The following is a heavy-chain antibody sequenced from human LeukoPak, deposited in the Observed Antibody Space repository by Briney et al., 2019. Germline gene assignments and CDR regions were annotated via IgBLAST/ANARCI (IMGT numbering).Heavy chain of an antibody. CDR3: ANPSGTYGPGVFDI. D-gene: IGHD1-26*01. Sequence: PGGSLRLSCAASGFNFSPYGTRWARQPPGRGLEWVTLISYDGSNKYFADSVKGRFTISRDNSENKLYLQMNSLRPEDTAVYYCANPSGTYGPGVFDIWGQGTMVTVSS. J-gene: IGHJ3*02. CDR2: ISYDGSNK. V-gene: IGHV3-30*18. CDR1: GFNFSPYG.